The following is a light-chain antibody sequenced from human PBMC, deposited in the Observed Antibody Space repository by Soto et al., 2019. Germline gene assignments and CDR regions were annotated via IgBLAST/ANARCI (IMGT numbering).Light chain of an antibody. CDR1: RSDVGAYNY. CDR3: SSFTSRFTFV. J-gene: IGLJ1*01. V-gene: IGLV2-14*01. CDR2: EVT. Sequence: QSVLNQPASVSGSPGQSIAISCTGTRSDVGAYNYVSWYQQHPGKAPKLMISEVTNRPSGVSDRFSGSKSGNTASLTISGLQAEDEADYYCSSFTSRFTFVFGTGTKV.